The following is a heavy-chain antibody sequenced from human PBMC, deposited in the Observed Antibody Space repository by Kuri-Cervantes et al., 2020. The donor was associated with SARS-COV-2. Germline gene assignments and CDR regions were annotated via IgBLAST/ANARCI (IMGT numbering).Heavy chain of an antibody. CDR1: GFTFSSYS. CDR3: ARDGEGSGFVWYFDL. CDR2: ISSSSSTI. J-gene: IGHJ2*01. V-gene: IGHV3-48*02. D-gene: IGHD6-19*01. Sequence: GGSLRLSCAASGFTFSSYSMNWVRQAPGKGLEWVSYISSSSSTIYYADSVKGRFTISRDNAKNSLYLQMNSLRDEDTAVYYCARDGEGSGFVWYFDLWGRGTLVTVSS.